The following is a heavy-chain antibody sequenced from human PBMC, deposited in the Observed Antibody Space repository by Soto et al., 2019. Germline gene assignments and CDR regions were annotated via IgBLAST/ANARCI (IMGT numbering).Heavy chain of an antibody. CDR1: GFTFSGDW. J-gene: IGHJ4*02. Sequence: EVQLVESGGGLVQPGGSLRLSCRDSGFTFSGDWMHWVRQAPGKGLDWVSRIDPYDTGISYADSVKGRVTIFRDNAKSTLYLQMNSLRPEDTAVYYCIRETFGARDYWGQGTLVTVSS. D-gene: IGHD3-10*01. CDR3: IRETFGARDY. V-gene: IGHV3-74*01. CDR2: IDPYDTGI.